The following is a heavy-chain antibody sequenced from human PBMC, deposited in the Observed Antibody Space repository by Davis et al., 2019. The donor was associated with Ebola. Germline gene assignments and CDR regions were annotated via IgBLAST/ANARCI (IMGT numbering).Heavy chain of an antibody. D-gene: IGHD3-3*01. V-gene: IGHV4-39*07. Sequence: SETLSLTCTVSGGSISSSSYYWGWIRQPPGKGLEWIGSIYYSGSTYYNPSLKSRVTISVDTSKNQFSLKLSSVTAADTAVYYCARAPGGIFGDYYFDYWGQGTLVTVSS. CDR1: GGSISSSSYY. CDR2: IYYSGST. J-gene: IGHJ4*02. CDR3: ARAPGGIFGDYYFDY.